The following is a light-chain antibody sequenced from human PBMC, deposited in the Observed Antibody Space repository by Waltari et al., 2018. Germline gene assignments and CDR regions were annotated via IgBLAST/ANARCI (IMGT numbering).Light chain of an antibody. CDR2: DAS. J-gene: IGKJ1*01. V-gene: IGKV1-5*01. Sequence: DIQMTQSPSTLSAPIGDRVTITCRASQSVSRWVGWYQQKPGKAPQVLIYDASSLESGVPSRFSGSGSGTEFTLTISSLQPDDFATYYCQQYTTYSGTFGQGTKVEIK. CDR3: QQYTTYSGT. CDR1: QSVSRW.